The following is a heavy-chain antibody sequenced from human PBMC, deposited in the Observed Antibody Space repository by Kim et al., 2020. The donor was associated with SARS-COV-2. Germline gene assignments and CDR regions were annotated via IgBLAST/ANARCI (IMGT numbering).Heavy chain of an antibody. V-gene: IGHV3-49*04. D-gene: IGHD6-13*01. J-gene: IGHJ6*02. Sequence: GGSLRLSCTASGFTFGDYAMSWVRQAPGKGLEWVGFIRSKAYGGTTEYAASVKGRFTISRDDSKSIAYLQMNSLKTEDTAVYYCTSALAAAGMVNYYGMDVWGQGTTVTVSS. CDR3: TSALAAAGMVNYYGMDV. CDR1: GFTFGDYA. CDR2: IRSKAYGGTT.